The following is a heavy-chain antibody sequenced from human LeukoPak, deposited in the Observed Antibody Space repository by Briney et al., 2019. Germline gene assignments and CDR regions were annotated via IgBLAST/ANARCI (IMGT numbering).Heavy chain of an antibody. Sequence: EDSLKTSCQVSGYIFTRYWFGWVRQMPGKGLEAMGAIYPADSATTYSPSFQGQVTISADKSISTVYLQWSSLKASDTAMYCCARQSRDGSKTRGYYFNYWGQGTLVTVSS. D-gene: IGHD3-10*01. CDR2: IYPADSAT. CDR3: ARQSRDGSKTRGYYFNY. CDR1: GYIFTRYW. J-gene: IGHJ4*02. V-gene: IGHV5-51*01.